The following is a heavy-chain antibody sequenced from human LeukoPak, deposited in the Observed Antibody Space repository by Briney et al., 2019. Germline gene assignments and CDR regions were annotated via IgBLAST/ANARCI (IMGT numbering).Heavy chain of an antibody. V-gene: IGHV4-39*01. J-gene: IGHJ4*02. D-gene: IGHD3-22*01. CDR3: ARSDYYDYRQIDF. Sequence: SETLSLTCTVSGDSISTSSYYWGWLRQPPGKGLEWLGSIYYSGINHYSPSLKRRVTIYVDTSRNQFSLHLYSVTAADTAVFYCARSDYYDYRQIDFWGQGTLVTVSS. CDR2: IYYSGIN. CDR1: GDSISTSSYY.